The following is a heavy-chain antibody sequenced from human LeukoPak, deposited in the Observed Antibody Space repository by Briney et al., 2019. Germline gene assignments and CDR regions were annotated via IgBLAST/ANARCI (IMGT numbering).Heavy chain of an antibody. Sequence: PSETLSLTCIVSGGSISSSSYYWGWIRQPPGKGLEWIGSIYYSGSTYYNPSLKSRVTISVDTSKSQFFLKLSSVTAADTAVYYCARQATSASYSYDYWGQGTLVTVSS. D-gene: IGHD1-26*01. CDR3: ARQATSASYSYDY. CDR2: IYYSGST. V-gene: IGHV4-39*01. CDR1: GGSISSSSYY. J-gene: IGHJ4*02.